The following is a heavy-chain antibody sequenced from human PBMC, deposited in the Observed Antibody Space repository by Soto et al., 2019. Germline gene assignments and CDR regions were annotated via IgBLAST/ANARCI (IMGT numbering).Heavy chain of an antibody. V-gene: IGHV4-39*01. D-gene: IGHD3-9*01. CDR1: GGSISSSSYY. CDR2: IYYSGST. J-gene: IGHJ4*02. Sequence: QLQLQESGPGLVKPSETLSLTCTVSGGSISSSSYYWGWIRQPPGKGLEWIGSIYYSGSTYYNPSRKSRVTISEETSKNQFSLKLSSVTAADPAVYYCARHDWAKPFDYWGQETRVTVSS. CDR3: ARHDWAKPFDY.